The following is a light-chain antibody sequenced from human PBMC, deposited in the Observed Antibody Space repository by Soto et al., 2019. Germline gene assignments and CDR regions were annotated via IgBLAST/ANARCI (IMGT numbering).Light chain of an antibody. CDR3: QQYKSSPYT. CDR2: KAS. J-gene: IGKJ2*01. CDR1: QSISSW. V-gene: IGKV1-5*03. Sequence: DIQMTQSPSTVSASVGDRVTITCRASQSISSWLAWYQQKSGKAPKLLIYKASSFEGGVPSRFSGSGSETDIHSTHRRPHADYFATYYCQQYKSSPYTFGQGTKLEIK.